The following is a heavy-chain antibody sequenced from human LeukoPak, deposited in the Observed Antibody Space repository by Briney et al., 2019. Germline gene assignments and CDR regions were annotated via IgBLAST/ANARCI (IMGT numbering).Heavy chain of an antibody. J-gene: IGHJ3*02. V-gene: IGHV1-69*04. CDR3: ARELPHYYGSGRGAFDI. CDR1: GGTFSSYA. Sequence: SVKVSCKASGGTFSSYAISWVRQAPGQGLEWMGRIIPILGIANYAQKFQGRVTITADKSTSTAYMELSSLRSEDTAVYYCARELPHYYGSGRGAFDIWGQGTMVTVSS. CDR2: IIPILGIA. D-gene: IGHD3-10*01.